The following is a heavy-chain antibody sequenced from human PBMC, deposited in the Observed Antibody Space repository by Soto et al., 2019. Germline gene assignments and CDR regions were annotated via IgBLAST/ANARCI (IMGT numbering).Heavy chain of an antibody. CDR2: ISAYNGNT. CDR3: AREYDYDSSPSPWFDP. V-gene: IGHV1-18*04. Sequence: QVQLVQSGAEVKKPGASVKVSCKASGYTFTSYGSSWVRQAPGQGLEWMGWISAYNGNTNYAQKLQGRVTMTTDTSTSTAYMELRSLRSDDTAVYYCAREYDYDSSPSPWFDPWGQGTLVTVSS. D-gene: IGHD3-22*01. CDR1: GYTFTSYG. J-gene: IGHJ5*02.